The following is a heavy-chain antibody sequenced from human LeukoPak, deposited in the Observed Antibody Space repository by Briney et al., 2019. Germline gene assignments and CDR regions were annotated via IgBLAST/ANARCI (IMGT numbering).Heavy chain of an antibody. CDR2: ISSSGNTI. CDR1: GFTLRSYE. CDR3: ARLGVSGY. Sequence: GGSLRLPRAASGFTLRSYEMHCVRHAPGKGLEWVSYISSSGNTIYYADPVKGRFTISRDNAKNSLYLQMNSLRAQDTAVYYCARLGVSGYWGQGTQVTVSS. D-gene: IGHD3-16*01. J-gene: IGHJ4*02. V-gene: IGHV3-48*03.